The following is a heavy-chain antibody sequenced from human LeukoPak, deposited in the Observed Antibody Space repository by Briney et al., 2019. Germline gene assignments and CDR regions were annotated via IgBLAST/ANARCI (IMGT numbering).Heavy chain of an antibody. CDR2: IYYSGST. V-gene: IGHV4-39*01. CDR3: ARRGAGLVRGVIITFFNY. D-gene: IGHD3-10*01. J-gene: IGHJ4*02. CDR1: GGSISSSIYY. Sequence: SETLSLTCTVSGGSISSSIYYWDWIRQPPGKGLEWIGSIYYSGSTNYNPSLQSRVTISVDTSNNQFSLKLSSVTAADTAVYYCARRGAGLVRGVIITFFNYWGQGTPVTVSS.